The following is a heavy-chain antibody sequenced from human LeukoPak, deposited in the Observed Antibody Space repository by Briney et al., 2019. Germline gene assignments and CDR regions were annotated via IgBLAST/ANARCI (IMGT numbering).Heavy chain of an antibody. CDR1: GFTFSSYA. D-gene: IGHD6-25*01. V-gene: IGHV3-23*01. Sequence: GGSLRLSCAASGFTFSSYAMSWVRQAPGKGLEWVSAISGSGGSTYYADSVKGRFTISRDNSKNTPYLQMNSLRAEDTAVYYCARARAAMAVPWNYWGQGTLVTVSS. CDR2: ISGSGGST. CDR3: ARARAAMAVPWNY. J-gene: IGHJ4*02.